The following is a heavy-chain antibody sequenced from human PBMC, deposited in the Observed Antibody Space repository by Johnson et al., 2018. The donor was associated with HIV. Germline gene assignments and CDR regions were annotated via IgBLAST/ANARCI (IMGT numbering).Heavy chain of an antibody. Sequence: QMQLVESGGGVVQPGRSLRLSCVASGFTFSSYTMHWVRQAPGKGLEWVAVISYDGSSTYYADSVKGRFTISRDNSKNPLYLQMNSLRAEDTAVYYCAILTDRISAFDIWGQGTMVTVSS. V-gene: IGHV3-30*04. CDR3: AILTDRISAFDI. CDR2: ISYDGSST. CDR1: GFTFSSYT. D-gene: IGHD1-14*01. J-gene: IGHJ3*02.